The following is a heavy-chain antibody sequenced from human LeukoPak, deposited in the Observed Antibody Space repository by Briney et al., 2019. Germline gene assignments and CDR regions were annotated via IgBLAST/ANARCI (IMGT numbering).Heavy chain of an antibody. CDR1: GFTFSSYG. CDR3: AKDRVFELWFEEASPYYFDY. V-gene: IGHV3-30*02. CDR2: IRYDGSNK. D-gene: IGHD3-10*01. J-gene: IGHJ4*02. Sequence: PGGSLRLSCAASGFTFSSYGMHWVRQAPGKGLEWVAYIRYDGSNKYYADSVKGRFTISRDNSKNTLYLQMKSLRAEETAVYYCAKDRVFELWFEEASPYYFDYWGQGTLVTVSS.